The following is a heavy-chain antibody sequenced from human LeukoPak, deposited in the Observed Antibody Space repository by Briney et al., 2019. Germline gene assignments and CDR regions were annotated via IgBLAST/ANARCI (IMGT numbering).Heavy chain of an antibody. CDR3: ASVEMATTYYYYGMDV. V-gene: IGHV1-69*04. J-gene: IGHJ6*02. CDR1: GGTFISYA. CDR2: IIPILGIA. Sequence: SVKVSCKASGGTFISYAISWVRQAPGQGLEWMGRIIPILGIANYAQKFQGRVTITADKSTSTAYMELSSLRSEDTAVYYCASVEMATTYYYYGMDVWGQGTTVTVSS. D-gene: IGHD5-24*01.